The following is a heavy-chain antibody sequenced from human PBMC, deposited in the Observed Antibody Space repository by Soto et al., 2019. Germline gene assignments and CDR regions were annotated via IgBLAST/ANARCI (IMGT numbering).Heavy chain of an antibody. J-gene: IGHJ6*02. Sequence: PGGSLRLSCAASGFTFSTYALHWVRQAPGKGLEWVAVISFDGNSIYYADSVKGRFTISRDNSKKTLFLQMDSLRGDDTAVYYCARVLNNWTREYWYYGMDVWGQGTTVTVSS. CDR3: ARVLNNWTREYWYYGMDV. V-gene: IGHV3-30-3*01. D-gene: IGHD1-1*01. CDR1: GFTFSTYA. CDR2: ISFDGNSI.